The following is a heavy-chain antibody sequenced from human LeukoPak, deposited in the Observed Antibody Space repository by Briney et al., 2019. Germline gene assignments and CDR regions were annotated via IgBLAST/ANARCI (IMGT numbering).Heavy chain of an antibody. D-gene: IGHD5-12*01. CDR2: IYTSGST. CDR1: GGSISSGSYY. Sequence: PSETLSLTCPVSGGSISSGSYYWSWIRQPAGKGLEWIGRIYTSGSTHYNPSLKSRVTISVDTSKNQFSLKLSSVTAADTAVYFCARDRESGYSGYDLSWFDPWGQGTLVTVSS. J-gene: IGHJ5*02. CDR3: ARDRESGYSGYDLSWFDP. V-gene: IGHV4-61*02.